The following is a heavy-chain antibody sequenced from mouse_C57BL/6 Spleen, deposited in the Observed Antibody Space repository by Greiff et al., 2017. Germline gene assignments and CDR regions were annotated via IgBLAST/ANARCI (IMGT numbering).Heavy chain of an antibody. V-gene: IGHV1-69*01. D-gene: IGHD1-1*01. CDR3: ARYGSLAY. CDR2: IDPSDSYT. J-gene: IGHJ3*01. Sequence: QVQLKQPGAELVMPGASVKLSCKASGYTFTSYWMHWVKQRPGQGLEWIGEIDPSDSYTNYNQKFKGKSTLTVDKSSSTAYMQLSSLTSEDSAVYYCARYGSLAYWGQGTLVTVSA. CDR1: GYTFTSYW.